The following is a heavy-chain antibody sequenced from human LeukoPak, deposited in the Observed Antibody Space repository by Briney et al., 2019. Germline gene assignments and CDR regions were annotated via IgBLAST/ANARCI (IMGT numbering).Heavy chain of an antibody. J-gene: IGHJ4*02. Sequence: GGSLRLSCVDSGFTFTNAWMSWVRQAPGKGLEWIGRIKSKTDGETTNYAEPVRGRFTTSRDDSKSAVYLQMNSLKIEDTAVYYCTTDLGTYYHGSQRLIPIDYWGQGTLVTVSS. D-gene: IGHD3-10*01. CDR3: TTDLGTYYHGSQRLIPIDY. CDR2: IKSKTDGETT. CDR1: GFTFTNAW. V-gene: IGHV3-15*01.